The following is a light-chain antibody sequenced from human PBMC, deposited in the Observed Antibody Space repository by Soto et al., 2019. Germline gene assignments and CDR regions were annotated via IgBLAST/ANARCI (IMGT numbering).Light chain of an antibody. CDR3: CSYAGSYSVV. CDR1: SSDVGGYNY. J-gene: IGLJ2*01. Sequence: QSALTQPRSVSGSPGQSVTISCTGTSSDVGGYNYVSWYQQHTGKAPKLMISDVSTRPSGVPDRFSGSKSGNTASLTISGLQAEDEANYYCCSYAGSYSVVFGGGTKLTVL. V-gene: IGLV2-11*01. CDR2: DVS.